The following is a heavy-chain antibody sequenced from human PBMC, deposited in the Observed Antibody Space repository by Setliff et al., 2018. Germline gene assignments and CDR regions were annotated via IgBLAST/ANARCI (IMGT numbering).Heavy chain of an antibody. CDR1: GGSVSSTSHY. V-gene: IGHV4-39*07. CDR3: ARVDFTMIQGVLGL. CDR2: VYYSGYT. D-gene: IGHD3-10*01. Sequence: SETLSLTCNVSGGSVSSTSHYWGWIRQPPGKGMEWIGSVYYSGYTYYNPSXXSRVTISVDMSKNQFSLKLTSVTAADTAVYYCARVDFTMIQGVLGLWGQGTLVTVSS. J-gene: IGHJ1*01.